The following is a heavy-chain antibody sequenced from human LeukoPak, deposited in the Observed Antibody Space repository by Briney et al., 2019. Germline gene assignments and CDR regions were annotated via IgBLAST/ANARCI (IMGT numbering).Heavy chain of an antibody. D-gene: IGHD3-3*01. J-gene: IGHJ5*02. CDR1: GYTFTSYD. Sequence: GASVEVSCKASGYTFTSYDINWVRQATGQGLEWMAWMNPNSGNTGYAQKFQGRVTITRNTSISTAYMELSSLRSEDTAVYYCARTLRFLEWLPHFDPWGQGTLVTVSS. CDR2: MNPNSGNT. CDR3: ARTLRFLEWLPHFDP. V-gene: IGHV1-8*03.